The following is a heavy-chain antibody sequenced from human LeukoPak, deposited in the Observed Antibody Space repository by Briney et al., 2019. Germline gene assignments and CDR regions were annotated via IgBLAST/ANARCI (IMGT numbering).Heavy chain of an antibody. CDR2: INWNGGST. Sequence: GGSLRLSCAASVFTFDDHGMRWVRQVPGKGLEWVSGINWNGGSTGYADSVKGRFTISIDNAKNSLYLQMNSLRAEDTALYYCAAGDRKCWYFDYWGQGTLVTVSS. J-gene: IGHJ4*02. D-gene: IGHD1-14*01. CDR3: AAGDRKCWYFDY. V-gene: IGHV3-20*04. CDR1: VFTFDDHG.